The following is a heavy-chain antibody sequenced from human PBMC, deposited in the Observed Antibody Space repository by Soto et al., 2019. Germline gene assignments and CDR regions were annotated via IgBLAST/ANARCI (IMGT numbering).Heavy chain of an antibody. J-gene: IGHJ4*02. CDR2: IYHSGST. CDR1: GGSISSSNW. Sequence: PSETLSLTCAVSGGSISSSNWWSWVRQPPGKGLEWIGEIYHSGSTNYNPSLKSRVTISVDKSKNQFSLKLSSVTAADTAVYYCARVGYSYGQYFEYWGQGTLVTVSS. D-gene: IGHD5-18*01. V-gene: IGHV4-4*02. CDR3: ARVGYSYGQYFEY.